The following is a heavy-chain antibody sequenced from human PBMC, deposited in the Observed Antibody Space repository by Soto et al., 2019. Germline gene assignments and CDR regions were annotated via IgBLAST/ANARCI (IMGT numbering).Heavy chain of an antibody. D-gene: IGHD3-10*01. J-gene: IGHJ4*02. Sequence: SETLSLTCSVSGTSIRGYYWTWIRQPPGKGLEWIGYIYYTGTTKYDPSLKSRVTISVDTSKNQFSLRLNSVTAADTAVYYCAREVSSFGSNHFDSWGQGALVTVS. CDR3: AREVSSFGSNHFDS. CDR2: IYYTGTT. CDR1: GTSIRGYY. V-gene: IGHV4-59*01.